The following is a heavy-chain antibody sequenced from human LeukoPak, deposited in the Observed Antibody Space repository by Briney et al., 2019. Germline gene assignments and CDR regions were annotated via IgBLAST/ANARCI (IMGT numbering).Heavy chain of an antibody. CDR3: AKGSGSGWYGWFAP. J-gene: IGHJ5*02. V-gene: IGHV3-23*01. D-gene: IGHD6-19*01. CDR2: IDASGGST. Sequence: GGPLRLSCAASGFNFRDYAMSWVRRAPARGLEWVSSIDASGGSTYYADSVKGRFTISRDNSKNTFYLQMNTLRADDTAVYYCAKGSGSGWYGWFAPWGQGTLVTVSS. CDR1: GFNFRDYA.